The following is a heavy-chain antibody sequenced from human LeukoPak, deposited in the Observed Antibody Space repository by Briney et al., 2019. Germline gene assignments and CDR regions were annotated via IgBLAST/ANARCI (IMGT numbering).Heavy chain of an antibody. CDR1: GFTFSSYA. J-gene: IGHJ4*02. Sequence: GGSLRLSCAASGFTFSSYAMSWVRQAPGKGLEWVSGISGSGTSTYYADSVKGRFTISRDNSKNTLYLQMNSLRAEDTAVYYCAKDLTIFGVVLIVLEDDYWGQGTLVTVSS. V-gene: IGHV3-23*01. CDR3: AKDLTIFGVVLIVLEDDY. D-gene: IGHD3-3*01. CDR2: ISGSGTST.